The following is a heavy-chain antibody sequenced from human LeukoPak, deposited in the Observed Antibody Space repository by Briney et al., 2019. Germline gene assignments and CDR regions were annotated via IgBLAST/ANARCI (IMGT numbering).Heavy chain of an antibody. D-gene: IGHD4-17*01. CDR1: GGSISRYY. J-gene: IGHJ4*02. CDR2: IYYSGST. Sequence: PSETLSLTCTVSGGSISRYYWSWVRQPPGKGLEWIGYIYYSGSTNYNPSLKSRVTISVDTSKNQFSLNLSSVTTADTAVYYCAREYGDYVDCWGQGTLVTVSS. CDR3: AREYGDYVDC. V-gene: IGHV4-59*01.